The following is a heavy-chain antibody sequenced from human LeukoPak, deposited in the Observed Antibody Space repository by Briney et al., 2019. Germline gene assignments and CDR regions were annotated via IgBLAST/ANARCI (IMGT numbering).Heavy chain of an antibody. CDR3: ARDSNNYYDSSGYYATPLDY. D-gene: IGHD3-22*01. CDR2: ISSSGSTI. CDR1: GFTFSNYE. V-gene: IGHV3-48*03. J-gene: IGHJ4*02. Sequence: GGSPRLSCAASGFTFSNYEMTWVRPAPGKGLEWVSYISSSGSTIYYADSVKGRFTISRDNAKNSLYLQMNSLRAEDTAVYYCARDSNNYYDSSGYYATPLDYWGQGTLVTVSS.